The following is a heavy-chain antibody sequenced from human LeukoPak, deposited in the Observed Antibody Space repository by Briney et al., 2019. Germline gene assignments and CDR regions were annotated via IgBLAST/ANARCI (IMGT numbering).Heavy chain of an antibody. CDR2: IKQDGSEE. CDR3: SRSLDY. CDR1: GFPFSDYW. Sequence: GGSLRLSCAASGFPFSDYWMDWVRQAPGKGMEWVANIKQDGSEEYYADSVKGRFTISRDNAKNSLYLQMNILRAEDMAVYYCSRSLDYWGQGALVTVSS. J-gene: IGHJ4*02. V-gene: IGHV3-7*01.